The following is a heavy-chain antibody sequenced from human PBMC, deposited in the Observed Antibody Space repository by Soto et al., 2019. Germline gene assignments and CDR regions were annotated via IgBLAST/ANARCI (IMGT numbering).Heavy chain of an antibody. CDR3: ARDPPGIAASGGGG. CDR1: GFTVSNNY. D-gene: IGHD6-13*01. J-gene: IGHJ4*02. Sequence: EVQLVESGGGLIQRGGSLRLSCAASGFTVSNNYMRWVRQAPGKGLEWVSLIYSGGSTHYADSVKGRFTISRDNSKNTLYLQMNSLRVEDTAVYYCARDPPGIAASGGGGWGQGTLVTVSS. V-gene: IGHV3-53*01. CDR2: IYSGGST.